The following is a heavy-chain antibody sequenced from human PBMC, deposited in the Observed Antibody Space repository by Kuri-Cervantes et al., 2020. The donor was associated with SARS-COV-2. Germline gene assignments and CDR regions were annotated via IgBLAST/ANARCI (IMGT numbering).Heavy chain of an antibody. CDR3: AKDFFRGGRMTTVTTAGFFDY. J-gene: IGHJ4*02. CDR1: GFTFGSYA. CDR2: ISYDGSNK. V-gene: IGHV3-30*04. Sequence: GESLKISCAASGFTFGSYAMHWVRQAPGKGLEWVAVISYDGSNKYYADSVKGRFTISRDNSKNTLYLQMNSLRAEDTAVYYCAKDFFRGGRMTTVTTAGFFDYWGQGTLVTVSS. D-gene: IGHD4-17*01.